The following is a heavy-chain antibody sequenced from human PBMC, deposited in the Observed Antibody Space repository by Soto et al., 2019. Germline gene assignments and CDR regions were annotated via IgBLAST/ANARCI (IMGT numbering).Heavy chain of an antibody. D-gene: IGHD5-18*01. CDR1: GGTFSTYA. V-gene: IGHV1-69*12. CDR3: ASGIQLWLRRINNGYSG. J-gene: IGHJ4*02. Sequence: QVQLVQSGAEVKKPESSVKVSCKAPGGTFSTYAISWVRQAPGQGLEWMGGIILMFGTANYAQRFQDRVTLTADESTNTVYMELSSLRSEDTAVYFCASGIQLWLRRINNGYSGWGQGPLVTVSS. CDR2: IILMFGTA.